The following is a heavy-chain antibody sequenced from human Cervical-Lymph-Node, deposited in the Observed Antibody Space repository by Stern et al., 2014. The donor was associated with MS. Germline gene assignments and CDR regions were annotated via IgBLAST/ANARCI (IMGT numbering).Heavy chain of an antibody. CDR3: ARGGYPPSFNF. J-gene: IGHJ4*02. D-gene: IGHD5-12*01. Sequence: QLQLQESGPGLVKPSQTLSLTCTVSGGSINSGGSSWNWIRQHPVKGLEWIGYIFYSVSTDYNPSLKSRVTISLDTSKNQFSLKLTSVTAADTAIYYCARGGYPPSFNFWGQGTLVTVSS. V-gene: IGHV4-31*03. CDR1: GGSINSGGSS. CDR2: IFYSVST.